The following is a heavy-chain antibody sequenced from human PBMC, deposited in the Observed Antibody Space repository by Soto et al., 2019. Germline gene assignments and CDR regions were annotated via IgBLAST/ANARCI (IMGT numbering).Heavy chain of an antibody. J-gene: IGHJ4*02. CDR2: IYHSGST. CDR1: GGSIISSNW. Sequence: SETLSLTXAVSGGSIISSNWWNWVRQPPGKGLEWIGEIYHSGSTYYKPSLKSRVAMSVDTSKNQFSLKLTSATAADTAVYYCARRDWSGSTSHFYFDYWGQGVLVTVSS. D-gene: IGHD3-9*01. CDR3: ARRDWSGSTSHFYFDY. V-gene: IGHV4-4*02.